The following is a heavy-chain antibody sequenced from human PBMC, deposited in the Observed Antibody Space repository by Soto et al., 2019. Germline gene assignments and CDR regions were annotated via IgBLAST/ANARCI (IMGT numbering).Heavy chain of an antibody. J-gene: IGHJ4*02. CDR1: GGSISSSSDY. Sequence: SETLSLTCTVSGGSISSSSDYWGWIRQPPGKGLEWIGSIYYSGSTYYNPSLKSRVTISVDTSKNQFSLKLSSVTAADTAVYYCASAVLLWFGELLKPGYYFDYWGQGTLVTVSS. CDR3: ASAVLLWFGELLKPGYYFDY. V-gene: IGHV4-39*01. CDR2: IYYSGST. D-gene: IGHD3-10*01.